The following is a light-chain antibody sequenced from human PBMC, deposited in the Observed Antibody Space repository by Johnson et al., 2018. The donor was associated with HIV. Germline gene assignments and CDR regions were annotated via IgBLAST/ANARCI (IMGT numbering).Light chain of an antibody. J-gene: IGLJ1*01. CDR3: GTWDSSLSAYNYV. V-gene: IGLV1-51*02. CDR1: RSHIWNNY. Sequence: SVLTQPPSVSAAPGQKVTVSFSGSRSHIWNNYVSWYQQLPGKAPKLLLYENNKRPSGIPYRFSGSKFGNSATLGLHRPPAGAEADYYCGTWDSSLSAYNYVFGTGTKVTVL. CDR2: ENN.